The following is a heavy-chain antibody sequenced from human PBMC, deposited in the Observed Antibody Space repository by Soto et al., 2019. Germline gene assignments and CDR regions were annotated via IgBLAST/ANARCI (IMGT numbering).Heavy chain of an antibody. J-gene: IGHJ4*02. V-gene: IGHV1-18*01. CDR2: ISAYNGNT. CDR3: ARDHYDFWSGYSGDY. Sequence: GASVKVSCKASGYTFTSYGISWVRQAPGQGLEWMGWISAYNGNTNYAQKLQGRVTMTTDTSTSTAYMELRSLRSDDTAVYYCARDHYDFWSGYSGDYWGQGTLVTVSS. D-gene: IGHD3-3*01. CDR1: GYTFTSYG.